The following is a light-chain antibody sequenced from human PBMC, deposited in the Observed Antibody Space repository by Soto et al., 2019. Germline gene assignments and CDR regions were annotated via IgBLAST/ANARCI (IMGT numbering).Light chain of an antibody. Sequence: QSVLTQPPSVSGAPGQRVSISCTVSSSNIGAGYDVHWYQHLPGTAPKLLIYANNNRPSGVPDRFSGSKSGTSASLAITGLQAEDEADCYCQSYDSSRSPLYVFGTGTKVTVL. J-gene: IGLJ1*01. V-gene: IGLV1-40*01. CDR2: ANN. CDR1: SSNIGAGYD. CDR3: QSYDSSRSPLYV.